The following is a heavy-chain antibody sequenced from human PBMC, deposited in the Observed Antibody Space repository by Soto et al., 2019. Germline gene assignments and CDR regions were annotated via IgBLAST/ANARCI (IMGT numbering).Heavy chain of an antibody. CDR2: IWYDGSNK. J-gene: IGHJ6*02. CDR1: GFTFSSYG. V-gene: IGHV3-33*08. CDR3: ARDEHGQYYYYCMDV. Sequence: SLRLSCAASGFTFSSYGMHWVRQAPGKGLEWVTVIWYDGSNKYYADSVKGRFTISRDNSKNTLYLQMNSLRAEDTSVYYCARDEHGQYYYYCMDVWGQGTTVTVSS.